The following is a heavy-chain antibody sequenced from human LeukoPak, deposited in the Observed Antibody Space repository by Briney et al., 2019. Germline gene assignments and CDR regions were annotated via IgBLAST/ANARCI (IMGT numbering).Heavy chain of an antibody. J-gene: IGHJ6*02. CDR1: GFTFDDYA. CDR2: INWNGGTI. Sequence: SRSLRLSCAASGFTFDDYAMHWVRLAPGKGLEWISGINWNGGTIVYADPVKGRFSISRDNAKNTLYLQMDSLRPDDTALYFCAKDKVSIPYGMDVWGQGTTVIVSS. D-gene: IGHD5/OR15-5a*01. CDR3: AKDKVSIPYGMDV. V-gene: IGHV3-9*01.